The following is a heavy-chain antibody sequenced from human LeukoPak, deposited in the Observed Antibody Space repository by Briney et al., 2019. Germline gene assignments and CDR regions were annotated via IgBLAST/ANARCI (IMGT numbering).Heavy chain of an antibody. J-gene: IGHJ4*02. CDR3: ARNRGDNTFDY. Sequence: GEALKIACKGSGYSFPTYWIGWVRQMPGKGLGWMGFIYLGGSVTRYSPSFQGQVTISADKSISTVYLQWRSLKASDTAMYYCARNRGDNTFDYWGQGILVTVSS. V-gene: IGHV5-51*01. CDR1: GYSFPTYW. D-gene: IGHD3-10*01. CDR2: IYLGGSVT.